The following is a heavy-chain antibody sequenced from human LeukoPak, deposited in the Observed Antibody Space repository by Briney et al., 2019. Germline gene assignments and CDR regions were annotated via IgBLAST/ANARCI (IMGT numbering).Heavy chain of an antibody. CDR2: ISSSSYI. D-gene: IGHD3-10*01. V-gene: IGHV3-21*01. CDR1: GFTFSSYS. J-gene: IGHJ4*02. Sequence: GGSLRLSCAASGFTFSSYSMNWVRQAPGKGLEWVSSISSSSYIYYADSVKGRFTISRDNAKNSLYLQMNSLRAEDTAVYYCARTTSMVRGAPPRYWGQGTLVTVSS. CDR3: ARTTSMVRGAPPRY.